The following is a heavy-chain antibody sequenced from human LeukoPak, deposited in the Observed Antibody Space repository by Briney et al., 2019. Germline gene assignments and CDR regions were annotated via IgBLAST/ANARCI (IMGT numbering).Heavy chain of an antibody. CDR1: GLTFSSYS. CDR3: ARWSATVDY. Sequence: GGSLRLSCVVSGLTFSSYSMSWVRLAPGKGLEWVSGISASGGDTWYPDSVKGRFTISRDNSKNTLFLQMNSLRAEDTAVYYCARWSATVDYWGQGTLVTVSS. CDR2: ISASGGDT. J-gene: IGHJ4*02. D-gene: IGHD2-8*01. V-gene: IGHV3-23*01.